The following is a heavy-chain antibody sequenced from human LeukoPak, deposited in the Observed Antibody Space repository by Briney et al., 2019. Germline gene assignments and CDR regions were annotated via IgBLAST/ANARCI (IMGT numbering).Heavy chain of an antibody. CDR3: AKDLQYEGV. Sequence: PGGSLRLPCAASGFKFQDYGMAWARQVPGKGLEWVSSISGSSEDEHYAVSARGRFRISRDNSKNIFYLEMNSLRPEDTAVYYCAKDLQYEGVWGQGALVTVSS. V-gene: IGHV3-23*01. D-gene: IGHD2-8*01. J-gene: IGHJ4*02. CDR1: GFKFQDYG. CDR2: ISGSSEDE.